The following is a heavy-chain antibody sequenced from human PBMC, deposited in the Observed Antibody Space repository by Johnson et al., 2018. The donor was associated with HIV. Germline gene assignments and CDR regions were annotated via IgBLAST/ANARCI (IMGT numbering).Heavy chain of an antibody. Sequence: QVQLVESGGGVVQPGTSLRLSCAASGFTFRSYAMHWVRQAPAKGLEWVAVISYDGSDKYYADSVKGRFTISRDSSKNTLYLQMNSLRAEDAALYYCSYEKGGMSWSGLDIWGQGTMVTVSS. CDR1: GFTFRSYA. CDR2: ISYDGSDK. CDR3: SYEKGGMSWSGLDI. J-gene: IGHJ3*02. V-gene: IGHV3-30*19. D-gene: IGHD6-13*01.